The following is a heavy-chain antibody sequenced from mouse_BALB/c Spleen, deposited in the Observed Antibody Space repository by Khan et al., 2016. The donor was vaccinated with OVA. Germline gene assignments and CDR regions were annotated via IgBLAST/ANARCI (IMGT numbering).Heavy chain of an antibody. D-gene: IGHD2-14*01. CDR1: GYKFTDYD. CDR3: TRNRYDY. V-gene: IGHV1S137*01. CDR2: ISTYYGDA. Sequence: QVQLQQSGAELVRPGVSVKISCKGSGYKFTDYDMHWVKQSHAKSLEWIGVISTYYGDANYNQKLKGKATMTVDKSSNTAYMELARLTSEDSAICYCTRNRYDYWGQGTTLTVSS. J-gene: IGHJ2*01.